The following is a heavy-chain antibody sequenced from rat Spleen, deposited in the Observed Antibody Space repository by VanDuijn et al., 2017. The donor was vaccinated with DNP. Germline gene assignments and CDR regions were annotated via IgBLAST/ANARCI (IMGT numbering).Heavy chain of an antibody. D-gene: IGHD3-3*01. CDR1: GFTFSDSN. J-gene: IGHJ2*01. CDR2: INTDGGST. CDR3: ARDSYSAPLDY. Sequence: EVQLVESGGDLVQPGRSLKLSCAASGFTFSDSNMAWVRQAPKKGLEWVASINTDGGSTYYRDSVKGRFTVSRDDAKRTLYLQMDSLRSEDTATYYCARDSYSAPLDYWGQGVMVSVSS. V-gene: IGHV5-7*01.